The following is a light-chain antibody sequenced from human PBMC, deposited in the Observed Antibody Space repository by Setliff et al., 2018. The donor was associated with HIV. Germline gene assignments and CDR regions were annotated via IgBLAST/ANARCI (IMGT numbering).Light chain of an antibody. Sequence: QAVVTQEPSLTVSPGGTVTLTCASSTGAVASGHYANWFQQKPGQAPRALIYSTTYKHLWTPARFSGSLLGGRAALTLSDVRPEDEAEYYCLLYYGGFYVFGSGTKVTVL. CDR3: LLYYGGFYV. CDR1: TGAVASGHY. V-gene: IGLV7-43*01. CDR2: STT. J-gene: IGLJ1*01.